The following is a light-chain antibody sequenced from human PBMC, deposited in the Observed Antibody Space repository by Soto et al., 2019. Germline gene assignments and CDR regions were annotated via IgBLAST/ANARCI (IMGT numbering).Light chain of an antibody. V-gene: IGKV3-11*01. J-gene: IGKJ4*02. CDR3: QQRNAWPLM. CDR2: EAS. CDR1: QSVGRF. Sequence: MVTLSPDTLSLTPWHRATLSLWACQSVGRFLAWYQQKPGQAPRLLINEASNRATGIPARFGGSGSGTDFTLTISSLEPEDFAVYYAQQRNAWPLMCGGGTKV.